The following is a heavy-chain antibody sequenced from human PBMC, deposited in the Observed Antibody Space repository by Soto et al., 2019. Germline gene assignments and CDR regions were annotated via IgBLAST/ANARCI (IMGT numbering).Heavy chain of an antibody. D-gene: IGHD2-15*01. J-gene: IGHJ5*01. V-gene: IGHV4-39*01. CDR3: ASPSLLAVFCSSSYPPGWFVS. Sequence: SETLSLTCTVSGGSISKSNHFWGWIRQPPGKGLEWIGNAYYSGRTYYNPSLKSRVTISVDTSKNQFSLNLSSVTAADTAVYYCASPSLLAVFCSSSYPPGWFVSWGQGTLVTVFS. CDR2: AYYSGRT. CDR1: GGSISKSNHF.